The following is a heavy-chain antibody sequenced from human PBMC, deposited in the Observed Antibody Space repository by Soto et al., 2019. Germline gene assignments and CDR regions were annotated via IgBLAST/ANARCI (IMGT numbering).Heavy chain of an antibody. Sequence: QVQLQQWGAGLLKPSETLSLTCAVYGGSFSGYYWTWIRQSPEKGLEWIGEVKHSGTTYYNPSIKTRGTVSVQTPKNLFSLKMSSVTAADTAVYYCARGIGYCSSINCYSSRRLRFDSWGQGTLVTVSS. V-gene: IGHV4-34*01. D-gene: IGHD2-2*01. CDR2: VKHSGTT. J-gene: IGHJ4*02. CDR3: ARGIGYCSSINCYSSRRLRFDS. CDR1: GGSFSGYY.